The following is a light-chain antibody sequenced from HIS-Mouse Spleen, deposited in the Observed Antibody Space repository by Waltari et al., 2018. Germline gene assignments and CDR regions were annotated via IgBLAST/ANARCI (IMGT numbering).Light chain of an antibody. V-gene: IGLV3-10*01. CDR3: YSTDSSGNHRV. CDR1: ALPKTY. CDR2: EDS. Sequence: SYELPQPPSVSVSPGQTARITCSGDALPKTYAYWYQQKSGQAPVLVIYEDSKRPAGIPERFSGSSSGTMATLTISGAQVEDEADYYCYSTDSSGNHRVFGGGTKLTVL. J-gene: IGLJ2*01.